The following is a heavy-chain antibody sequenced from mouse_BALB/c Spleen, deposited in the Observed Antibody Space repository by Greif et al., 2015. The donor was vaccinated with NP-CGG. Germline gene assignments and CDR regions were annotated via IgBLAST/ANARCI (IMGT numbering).Heavy chain of an antibody. J-gene: IGHJ4*01. D-gene: IGHD2-14*01. V-gene: IGHV3-6*02. Sequence: EVQLQQSGPGLVKPSQSLSLTCSVTGYSITSGYYWNWIRQFPGNKLEWMGYISYDGSNNYNPSLKNRISITRDTSKNQFFLKLNSVTTEDTATYYCASYYRYDDAMDYWGQGTSVTVSS. CDR3: ASYYRYDDAMDY. CDR2: ISYDGSN. CDR1: GYSITSGYY.